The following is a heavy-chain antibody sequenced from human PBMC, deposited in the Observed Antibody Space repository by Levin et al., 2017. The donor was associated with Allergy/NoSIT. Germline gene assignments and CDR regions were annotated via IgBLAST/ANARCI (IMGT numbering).Heavy chain of an antibody. CDR1: RGTFSKFA. CDR2: ILPIYGRK. V-gene: IGHV1-69*13. J-gene: IGHJ3*01. Sequence: SVKVSCKASRGTFSKFAISWVRQAPGRGLEWVGSILPIYGRKHFGQTFQGRVTLTADESTSTAYLELNSLRSDDTALYYCATDRLYQDDGGYLVLGAVDVWGHGTMITVSS. CDR3: ATDRLYQDDGGYLVLGAVDV. D-gene: IGHD2-21*02.